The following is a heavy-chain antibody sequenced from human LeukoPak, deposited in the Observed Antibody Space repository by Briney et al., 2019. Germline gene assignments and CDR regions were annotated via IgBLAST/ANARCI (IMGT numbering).Heavy chain of an antibody. D-gene: IGHD3-10*01. Sequence: QSGGSLRLSCATSGFTFSSYDMHWVRQPTGKGLEWVSAIGSAGDTYYPGSVRGRFTISRENGKNSLYLQMNSLRAGDTAVYYCARGGAGMGFGDLLSPFDHWGQGALVTVSS. CDR2: IGSAGDT. CDR3: ARGGAGMGFGDLLSPFDH. CDR1: GFTFSSYD. J-gene: IGHJ4*02. V-gene: IGHV3-13*04.